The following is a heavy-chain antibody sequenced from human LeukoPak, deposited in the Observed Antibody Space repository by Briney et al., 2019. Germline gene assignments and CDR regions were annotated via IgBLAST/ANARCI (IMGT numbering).Heavy chain of an antibody. V-gene: IGHV3-7*01. Sequence: GGSLRLSCTVSGFTVSSNSMSWVRQAPGKGLEWVANIKQDGSEKYYVDSVKGRFTISRDNAKNSLYLQMNSLRAEDTAVYYCARIKQQLGRLLSRDTTYYYYYYMDVWGKGTTVTVSS. D-gene: IGHD6-13*01. J-gene: IGHJ6*03. CDR2: IKQDGSEK. CDR3: ARIKQQLGRLLSRDTTYYYYYYMDV. CDR1: GFTVSSNS.